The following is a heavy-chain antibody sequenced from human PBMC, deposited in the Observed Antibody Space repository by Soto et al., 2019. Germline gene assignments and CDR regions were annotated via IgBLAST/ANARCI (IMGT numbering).Heavy chain of an antibody. J-gene: IGHJ4*02. V-gene: IGHV1-18*01. CDR1: GYTFTSYG. Sequence: QVQLVQSGAEVKKPGASVKVSCKASGYTFTSYGISWVRQAPGQGLEWMGWISAYNGNTNYAQKFQGRVTMTTDTSRSTAYMERRSVRANDTALYYCASDSGYCSRVWGQGTLVTVSS. D-gene: IGHD6-13*01. CDR3: ASDSGYCSRV. CDR2: ISAYNGNT.